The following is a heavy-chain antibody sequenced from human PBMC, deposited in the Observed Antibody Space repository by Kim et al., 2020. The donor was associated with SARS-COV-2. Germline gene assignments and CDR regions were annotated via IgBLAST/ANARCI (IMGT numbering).Heavy chain of an antibody. V-gene: IGHV3-23*01. D-gene: IGHD1-26*01. J-gene: IGHJ4*02. CDR2: ISGGGGGT. Sequence: GGSLRLSCAASGFTFSSYAMSWVRQAPGKGLEWVSAISGGGGGTYYADSVKGLFTISRDNSKNTLHLQMNSLRAEDTAIYYCAKDFISGSYYRAFDYWGQGTLVTVSS. CDR1: GFTFSSYA. CDR3: AKDFISGSYYRAFDY.